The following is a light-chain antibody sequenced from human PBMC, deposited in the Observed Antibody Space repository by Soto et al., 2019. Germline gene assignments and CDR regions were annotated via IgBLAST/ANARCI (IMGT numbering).Light chain of an antibody. CDR3: QQYSHWPPT. J-gene: IGKJ5*01. CDR1: QSVSSN. CDR2: GAS. V-gene: IGKV3-15*01. Sequence: EIVMTQSPATLSVSPGERATLSCRASQSVSSNLAWYQQKPGQAPRLLIYGASTKATGIPARFSGSRSGTEFTLTISSLQSEDFAVYYCQQYSHWPPTFGQGTRLEIK.